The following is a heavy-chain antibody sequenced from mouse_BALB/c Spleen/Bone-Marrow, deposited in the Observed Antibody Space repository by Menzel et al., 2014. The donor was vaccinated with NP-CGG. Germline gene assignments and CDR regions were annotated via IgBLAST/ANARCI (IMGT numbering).Heavy chain of an antibody. Sequence: VQLQQSGGGLVKPGGSLKLSCAASGFTFSDYYMYWVRQTPEKRLEWVATISDGGSYTYYPDSVKGRFTISRDNAKNNLYLQMSSLKSEDTALYYCAREVAMDYWGQGTSVTVSS. CDR1: GFTFSDYY. V-gene: IGHV5-4*02. CDR2: ISDGGSYT. J-gene: IGHJ4*01. CDR3: AREVAMDY.